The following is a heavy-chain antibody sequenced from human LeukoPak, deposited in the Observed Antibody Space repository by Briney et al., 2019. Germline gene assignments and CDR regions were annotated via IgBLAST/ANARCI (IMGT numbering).Heavy chain of an antibody. CDR1: GYTFTGYY. V-gene: IGHV1-2*02. CDR2: INPNSGGT. J-gene: IGHJ4*02. D-gene: IGHD5-12*01. Sequence: ASVKVSCKASGYTFTGYYMHWVRQAPGQGLEWMGWINPNSGGTNYAQKFQGRVTMTRDTSISTAYMGLSRLRSDDTAVYYCARPNLRGYSGYGYWGQGTLVTVSS. CDR3: ARPNLRGYSGYGY.